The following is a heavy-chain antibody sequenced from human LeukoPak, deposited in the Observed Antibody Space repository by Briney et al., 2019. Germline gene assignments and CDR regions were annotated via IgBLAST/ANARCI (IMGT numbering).Heavy chain of an antibody. CDR3: AKTIWDTRGYYYDY. D-gene: IGHD3-22*01. Sequence: DPGGSLRLSCVAPAVLFNNWPMSRVRQARGEGVQWVSGISGGGVDIANAKFVKGRFTISRDNSRNTLYLQMNSLRAEDTAVYYCAKTIWDTRGYYYDYWGQGTLVTVSS. CDR2: ISGGGVDI. J-gene: IGHJ4*02. CDR1: AVLFNNWP. V-gene: IGHV3-23*01.